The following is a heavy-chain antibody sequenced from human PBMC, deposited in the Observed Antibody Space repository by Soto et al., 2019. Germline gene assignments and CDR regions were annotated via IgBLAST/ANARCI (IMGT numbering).Heavy chain of an antibody. CDR2: IKSKTDGGTT. V-gene: IGHV3-15*01. CDR3: TTDHHPLRFLEWLRGSHGYGMDV. Sequence: PGGSLRLSXAASGFTFSNAWMSWVRQAPGKGLEWVGRIKSKTDGGTTDYAAPVKGRFTISRDDSKNTLYLQMNSLKTEDTAVYYCTTDHHPLRFLEWLRGSHGYGMDVWGQGTTVTVSS. J-gene: IGHJ6*02. D-gene: IGHD3-3*01. CDR1: GFTFSNAW.